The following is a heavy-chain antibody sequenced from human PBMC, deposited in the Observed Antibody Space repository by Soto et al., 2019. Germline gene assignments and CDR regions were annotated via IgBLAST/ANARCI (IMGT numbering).Heavy chain of an antibody. Sequence: QVQLVESGGGVVQPGRSLRLSCAASGFTFSSYAMHWVRQAPGKGLEWVAAISYDGSNKYYADSVKGRFTISRDNSKNTLYLQMNSLRAEDTAVYYCARDRYYYGSGSYSVGAYWGQGTLVTVSS. V-gene: IGHV3-30-3*01. CDR1: GFTFSSYA. J-gene: IGHJ4*02. CDR2: ISYDGSNK. CDR3: ARDRYYYGSGSYSVGAY. D-gene: IGHD3-10*01.